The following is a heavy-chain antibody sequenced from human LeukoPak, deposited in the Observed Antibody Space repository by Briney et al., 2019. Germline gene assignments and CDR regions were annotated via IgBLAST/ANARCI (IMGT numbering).Heavy chain of an antibody. D-gene: IGHD6-13*01. CDR3: AIAAAGTSYFDY. J-gene: IGHJ4*02. V-gene: IGHV4-59*08. Sequence: SETPSLTCTVSGGSISSYYWSWIRQPPGKGLEWIGYIYYSGSTNYNPSLKSRVTISVDTSKNQFSLKLSSVTAADTAVYYCAIAAAGTSYFDYWGQGTLVTVSS. CDR2: IYYSGST. CDR1: GGSISSYY.